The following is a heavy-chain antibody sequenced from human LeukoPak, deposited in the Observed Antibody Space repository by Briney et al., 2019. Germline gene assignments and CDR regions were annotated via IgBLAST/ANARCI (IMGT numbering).Heavy chain of an antibody. Sequence: TSETLSLTCAVYGGSFSGYYWSWIRQPPGKGLEWIGEINHSGSTNYNPSLKSRVTISVDTSQNQFSLKLSSVTAADTAVYYCARRHSSGWYNWFDPWGQGTLVTVSS. CDR3: ARRHSSGWYNWFDP. CDR1: GGSFSGYY. D-gene: IGHD6-19*01. J-gene: IGHJ5*02. CDR2: INHSGST. V-gene: IGHV4-34*01.